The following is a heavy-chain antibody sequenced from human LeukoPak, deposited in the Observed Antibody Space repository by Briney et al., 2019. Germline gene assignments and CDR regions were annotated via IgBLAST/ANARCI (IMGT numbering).Heavy chain of an antibody. CDR1: GFTFSRYW. CDR3: ARDRGSGLTADAFDI. J-gene: IGHJ3*02. CDR2: IKEDGSKK. V-gene: IGHV3-7*03. Sequence: PGGSLRLSCAASGFTFSRYWMTWVRQAPGKGLEWVANIKEDGSKKNYVDSVKGRFTISRDNAKNSLYLQMNSLRAADTAVYYCARDRGSGLTADAFDIWGQGTMVTVSS. D-gene: IGHD2-21*02.